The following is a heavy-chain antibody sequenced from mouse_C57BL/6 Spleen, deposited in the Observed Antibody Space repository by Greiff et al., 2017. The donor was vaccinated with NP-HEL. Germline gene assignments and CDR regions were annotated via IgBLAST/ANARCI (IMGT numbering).Heavy chain of an antibody. Sequence: VQLKESGGGLVKPGGSLKLSCAASGFTFSSYAMSWVRQTPEKRLEWVATISDGGSYTYYPDNVKGRSTISRDNAKNNLYLQMSHLKSEDTAMYYCARDLDDYFDYWGQGTTLTVSS. CDR1: GFTFSSYA. CDR3: ARDLDDYFDY. CDR2: ISDGGSYT. V-gene: IGHV5-4*01. J-gene: IGHJ2*01.